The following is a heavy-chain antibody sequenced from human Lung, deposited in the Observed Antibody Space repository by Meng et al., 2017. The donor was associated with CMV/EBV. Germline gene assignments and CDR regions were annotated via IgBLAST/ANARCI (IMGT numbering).Heavy chain of an antibody. CDR3: ARAPWAYCTKTSCYGFDP. D-gene: IGHD2-2*01. CDR1: GYTFTNYY. V-gene: IGHV1-46*01. CDR2: INPSGGST. J-gene: IGHJ5*02. Sequence: ASVKVSCKASGYTFTNYYMHWVRQAPGQGLEWMGIINPSGGSTNYAQKFQGRVTMTRDTSTSTAYMELSSLRSEDTAMYYCARAPWAYCTKTSCYGFDPWGQGTXVTVSS.